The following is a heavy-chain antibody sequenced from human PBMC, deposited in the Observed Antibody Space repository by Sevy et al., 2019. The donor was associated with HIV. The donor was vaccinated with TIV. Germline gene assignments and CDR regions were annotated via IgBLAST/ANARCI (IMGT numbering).Heavy chain of an antibody. CDR2: ISGSDSTI. CDR1: GFTFSDYY. D-gene: IGHD4-17*01. CDR3: ARDHVKDGDLGDYYYYAMDV. Sequence: GGSQRLSCAASGFTFSDYYMSWIRQAPGKGLEWLSYISGSDSTIYYADSVKGRFTISRDNSKNSLYLQMNSLRAEDTAVYYCARDHVKDGDLGDYYYYAMDVWGQGTTVTVSS. J-gene: IGHJ6*02. V-gene: IGHV3-11*01.